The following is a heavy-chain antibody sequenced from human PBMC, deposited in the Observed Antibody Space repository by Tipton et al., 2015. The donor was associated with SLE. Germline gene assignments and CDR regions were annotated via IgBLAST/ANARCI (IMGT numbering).Heavy chain of an antibody. CDR3: AKAVLYCSGGGCYSGGFFDF. CDR1: GFSYSDYA. V-gene: IGHV3-23*01. Sequence: SLRLSCAASGFSYSDYAMNWVRQAPGKGLEWVASVTATGDNTFYADSVKGRFVISRDNSKSTLDLQMHNLGAEDSAIYYCAKAVLYCSGGGCYSGGFFDFWGQGALVTVSS. CDR2: VTATGDNT. D-gene: IGHD2-15*01. J-gene: IGHJ4*02.